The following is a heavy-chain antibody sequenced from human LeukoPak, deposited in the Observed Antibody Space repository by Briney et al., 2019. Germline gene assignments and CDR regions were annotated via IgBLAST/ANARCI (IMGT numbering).Heavy chain of an antibody. J-gene: IGHJ4*02. CDR3: AKDWYSGYSYYFDY. D-gene: IGHD5-12*01. V-gene: IGHV3-9*01. Sequence: GGSLRLSCAASGFTFDDYAMHWVRQAPGKGLEWVSGISWNSGSIGYADSVKGRFTISRDNAKNSLYLQMNSLRAEDTALYYCAKDWYSGYSYYFDYWGQGTLVTVSS. CDR2: ISWNSGSI. CDR1: GFTFDDYA.